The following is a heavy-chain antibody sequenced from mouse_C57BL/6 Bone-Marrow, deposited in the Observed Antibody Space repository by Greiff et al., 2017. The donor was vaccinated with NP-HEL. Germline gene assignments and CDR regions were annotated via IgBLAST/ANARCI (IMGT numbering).Heavy chain of an antibody. CDR3: ARQRYGNYNYAMDY. D-gene: IGHD2-10*02. J-gene: IGHJ4*01. CDR2: ISNGGGST. CDR1: GFTFSDYY. V-gene: IGHV5-12*01. Sequence: EVQLVESGGGLVQPGGSLKLSCAASGFTFSDYYMYWVRQTPEKRLEWVAYISNGGGSTYYPDTVKGRFTISRDNAKNTLYLQMSRLKSEDTAMYYCARQRYGNYNYAMDYWGQGTSVTVSS.